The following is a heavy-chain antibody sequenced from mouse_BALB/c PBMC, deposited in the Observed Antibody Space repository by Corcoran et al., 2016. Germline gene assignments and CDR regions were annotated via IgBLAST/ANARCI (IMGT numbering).Heavy chain of an antibody. V-gene: IGHV8-12*01. CDR1: GFSLSTSGMG. CDR3: ARSDYDYAMDY. J-gene: IGHJ4*01. D-gene: IGHD2-4*01. CDR2: LYWDDDK. Sequence: QVTLNESGPGILQPSQTLSLTCSISGFSLSTSGMGVSWIRQPSGKGLEWLVHLYWDDDKRYNPSLKSRLTISKDTSSNQVFLKITSVYTADTSTYYCARSDYDYAMDYLGQGTSVTVSS.